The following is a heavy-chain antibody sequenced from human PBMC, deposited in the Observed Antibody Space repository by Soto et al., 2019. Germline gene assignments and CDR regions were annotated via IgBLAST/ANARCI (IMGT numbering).Heavy chain of an antibody. J-gene: IGHJ3*02. CDR2: IIPMLGTA. V-gene: IGHV1-69*08. CDR1: GGTFSTYS. CDR3: TIGSWSGEVFDI. D-gene: IGHD2-21*01. Sequence: QVQLVQSGAEVKKPGSAVKVSCKDSGGTFSTYSMFWVRQAPGQGLEWMGRIIPMLGTANYAQKFQGRVTITADKSTVTAYMELSSLRSEDTALYYCTIGSWSGEVFDIWGQGTMVTVSS.